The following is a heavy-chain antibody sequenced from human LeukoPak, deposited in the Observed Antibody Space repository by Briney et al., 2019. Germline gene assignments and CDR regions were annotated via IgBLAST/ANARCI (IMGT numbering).Heavy chain of an antibody. Sequence: SGPTLVNPTQTLMLTCTYSGFSLSGVGVGWIRQPPGKALECLALIYWDDDKRYSPSLKSRLTITKDTSKNQVVLTVTNMDPVDTATYYCARSPYYDVLTGSRGTFDYWGQGTLVTVSS. V-gene: IGHV2-5*02. D-gene: IGHD3-9*01. CDR3: ARSPYYDVLTGSRGTFDY. J-gene: IGHJ4*02. CDR1: GFSLSGVG. CDR2: IYWDDDK.